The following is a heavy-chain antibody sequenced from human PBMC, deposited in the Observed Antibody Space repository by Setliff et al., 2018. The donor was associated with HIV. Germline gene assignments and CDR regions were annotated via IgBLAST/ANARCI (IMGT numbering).Heavy chain of an antibody. Sequence: GESLKISCKGPEYFFRTSWIGWVRQLPGKGLEWVAVIFPLDSETRYNPSLEGHVTISVDKSINTAYLQWSSLRASDTAVYYCTRQGTSYGSNYYADVWGEGTTVTVSS. CDR1: EYFFRTSW. CDR3: TRQGTSYGSNYYADV. D-gene: IGHD5-18*01. V-gene: IGHV5-51*01. CDR2: IFPLDSET. J-gene: IGHJ6*03.